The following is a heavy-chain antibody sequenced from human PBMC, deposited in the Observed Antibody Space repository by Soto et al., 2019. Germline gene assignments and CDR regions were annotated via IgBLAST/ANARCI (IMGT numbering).Heavy chain of an antibody. V-gene: IGHV3-30-3*01. J-gene: IGHJ4*02. Sequence: QVQLVESGGGVVQPGNSLRLSCAGSGFPFSAEAMHWVRQAPGKGLEWVAAISYGGNNKNHADSVKGRFTVSRDNSKNTLYLQIYSLRPEDTAVYYCARDYSSGWCLDYWGQGSLVTVSS. CDR3: ARDYSSGWCLDY. D-gene: IGHD6-13*01. CDR2: ISYGGNNK. CDR1: GFPFSAEA.